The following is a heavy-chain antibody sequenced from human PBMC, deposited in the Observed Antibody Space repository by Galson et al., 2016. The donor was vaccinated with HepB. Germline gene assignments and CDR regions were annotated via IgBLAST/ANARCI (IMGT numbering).Heavy chain of an antibody. D-gene: IGHD3-9*01. V-gene: IGHV3-21*06. CDR3: ARGSNYDTLTGYLS. J-gene: IGHJ4*02. CDR1: GFTFITYS. CDR2: ISGTGTYI. Sequence: SLRLSCAASGFTFITYSMNWVRQAPGKGLEWVSSISGTGTYIYYAESVKGRFTISRDNAKNLLYLQMNSLRAEDTAVYYCARGSNYDTLTGYLSWGQGTLVTVSS.